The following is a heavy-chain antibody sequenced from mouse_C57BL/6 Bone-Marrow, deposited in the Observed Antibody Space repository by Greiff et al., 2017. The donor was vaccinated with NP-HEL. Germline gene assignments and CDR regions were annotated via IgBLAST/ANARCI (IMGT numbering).Heavy chain of an antibody. CDR1: GFTFSSYG. CDR3: ARRGIYYYGSSHFDY. Sequence: EVKLEESGGDLVKPGGSLKLSCAASGFTFSSYGMSWVRQTPDKRLEWVATISSGGSYTYYPDSVKGRFTISRDNAKNTLYLQMSSLKSEDTARYYCARRGIYYYGSSHFDYWGQGTTLTVSS. V-gene: IGHV5-6*02. CDR2: ISSGGSYT. D-gene: IGHD1-1*01. J-gene: IGHJ2*01.